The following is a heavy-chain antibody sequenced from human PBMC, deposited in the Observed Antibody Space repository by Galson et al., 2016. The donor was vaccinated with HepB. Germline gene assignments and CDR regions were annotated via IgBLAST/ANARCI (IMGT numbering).Heavy chain of an antibody. CDR3: VRWRDRGDAASWYDL. V-gene: IGHV1-8*01. Sequence: SVKVSCKASGYTFTDYDINWVRQATGQGPESMGWMNPDSGATGYPQKFQGRVTMTRDTSINTAYVELRGLTSADTAVYYCVRWRDRGDAASWYDLWGQGTLVTVSS. CDR2: MNPDSGAT. D-gene: IGHD3-10*01. J-gene: IGHJ5*02. CDR1: GYTFTDYD.